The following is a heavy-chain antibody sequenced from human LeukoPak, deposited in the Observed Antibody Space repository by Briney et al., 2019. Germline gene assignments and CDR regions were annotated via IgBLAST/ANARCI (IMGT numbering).Heavy chain of an antibody. J-gene: IGHJ4*02. D-gene: IGHD1-26*01. V-gene: IGHV3-7*03. Sequence: GGSLRLSCAASGLTFSTSWMSWVRQAPGKGLEWVANINKDGGEKYYVDSVKGRFTISRDNAKNSLYLQMNSLRADDTAVYYCVKDSPPRYSGSPPAYWGQGTLVTVSS. CDR3: VKDSPPRYSGSPPAY. CDR2: INKDGGEK. CDR1: GLTFSTSW.